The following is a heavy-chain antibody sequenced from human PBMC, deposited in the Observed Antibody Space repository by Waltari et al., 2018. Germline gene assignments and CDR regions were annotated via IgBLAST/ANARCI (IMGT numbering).Heavy chain of an antibody. J-gene: IGHJ4*02. CDR3: MRQVLGDCTSAACRRLES. D-gene: IGHD2-8*02. CDR1: NYAINSGFY. Sequence: QVQLQESGPGLVKPSETLSLTCDVSNYAINSGFYWCWIRQPPGNGLGWFATDYHGGATFSTPSLNRRTTLAMDTSKNKCSLKLNSVSDTDTAVYYGMRQVLGDCTSAACRRLESWGQGTLVTVSS. CDR2: DYHGGAT. V-gene: IGHV4-38-2*01.